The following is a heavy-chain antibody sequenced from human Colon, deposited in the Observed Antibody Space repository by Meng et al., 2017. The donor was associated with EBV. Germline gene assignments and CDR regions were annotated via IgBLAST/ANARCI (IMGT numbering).Heavy chain of an antibody. V-gene: IGHV7-4-1*02. CDR1: AYTFTSYA. CDR3: ARDSPLDGYSLLDY. D-gene: IGHD5-24*01. J-gene: IGHJ4*02. CDR2: IDPNTGNP. Sequence: QVSLVSSVSASKQPGASVKVSCRPSAYTFTSYAINWVRPAPGQAPDWMGWIDPNTGNPTYAQGFTGRFVFSLDTSVSTAYLQINSLRADDTAVYYCARDSPLDGYSLLDYWGQGTLVTVSS.